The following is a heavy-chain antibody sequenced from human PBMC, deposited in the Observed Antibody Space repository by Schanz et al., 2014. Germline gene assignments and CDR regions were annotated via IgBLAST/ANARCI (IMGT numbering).Heavy chain of an antibody. CDR2: IWYDGSNK. V-gene: IGHV3-33*03. CDR1: GFAFNNYG. CDR3: AGAVATIRADSFDI. D-gene: IGHD5-12*01. J-gene: IGHJ3*02. Sequence: QVHLVESRGGVVQPGRSLRLSCAASGFAFNNYGMHWVRQAPGKGLEWVAIIWYDGSNKYYADSVKGRFTISRDNAKNSLYLQMNSLRAEDTAVYYCAGAVATIRADSFDIWGQGTMVAVSS.